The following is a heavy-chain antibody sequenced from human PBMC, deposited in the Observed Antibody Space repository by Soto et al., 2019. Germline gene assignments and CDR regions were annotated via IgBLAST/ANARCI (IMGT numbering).Heavy chain of an antibody. CDR2: IWADGNHK. V-gene: IGHV3-33*01. CDR1: GFTFTSYG. Sequence: QVQLLDSGGGVVQPGRSLRLSCAASGFTFTSYGMHWVRQAPGKGLGWVAVIWADGNHKYYADSVKGRFTLSRDNSKNTLNLQMDSLGAEDTAVYYCVRERGPFNAFDIWGQGTMVAVSS. CDR3: VRERGPFNAFDI. J-gene: IGHJ3*02.